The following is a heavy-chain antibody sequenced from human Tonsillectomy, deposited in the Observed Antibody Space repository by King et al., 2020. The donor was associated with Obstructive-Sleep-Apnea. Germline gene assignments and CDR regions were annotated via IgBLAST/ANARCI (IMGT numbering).Heavy chain of an antibody. D-gene: IGHD3-3*01. CDR2: MSSDGTGT. CDR1: GFIFSTYA. Sequence: VPLVESGGGLVQPGGSLRVSCSASGFIFSTYAMHWVRQAPGKGPQYVSAMSSDGTGTYYADSVKGRFTISRDNSKDTLYLQMNSLRVEDTAVYYCVKGGWSGLGNGMDVWGQGTTVIVSS. J-gene: IGHJ6*02. V-gene: IGHV3-64D*09. CDR3: VKGGWSGLGNGMDV.